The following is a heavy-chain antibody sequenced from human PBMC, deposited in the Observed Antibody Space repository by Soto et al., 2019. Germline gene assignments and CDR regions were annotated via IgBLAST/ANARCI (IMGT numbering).Heavy chain of an antibody. D-gene: IGHD5-18*01. CDR1: GGTFSTYA. V-gene: IGHV1-69*12. CDR3: ASGIQLWLRRIDNGDSG. J-gene: IGHJ4*02. Sequence: QVQLVQSGAVVKKPESSVKVSCKAPGGTFSTYAISWVRQAPGQGLEWMGGIIPMFGTANYAQRFQDRVTINADESTNTVYMELSSLRSEDTAVYFCASGIQLWLRRIDNGDSGWGQGTLVTVSS. CDR2: IIPMFGTA.